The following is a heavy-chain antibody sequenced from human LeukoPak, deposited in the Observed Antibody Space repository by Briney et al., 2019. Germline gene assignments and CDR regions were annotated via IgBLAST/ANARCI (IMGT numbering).Heavy chain of an antibody. V-gene: IGHV6-1*01. Sequence: SQTLSLTCAISGDSVSSNSAAWNWIRQAPSRGLESLGRTYYRSKWYNDYAVSVKSRITINPDTSKNQFSLQLNSVTPEDTAVYYCARTYYDFWSGYNYYYYYMDVWGKGTTVTVSS. CDR3: ARTYYDFWSGYNYYYYYMDV. D-gene: IGHD3-3*01. CDR1: GDSVSSNSAA. CDR2: TYYRSKWYN. J-gene: IGHJ6*03.